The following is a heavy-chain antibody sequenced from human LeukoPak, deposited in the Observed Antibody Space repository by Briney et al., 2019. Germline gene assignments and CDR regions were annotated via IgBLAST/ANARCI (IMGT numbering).Heavy chain of an antibody. Sequence: ASVKVSCKASGYTFTSYYMHWVRQAPGQGLEWMGIINPSGGSTSYAQKFQGRVTMTRDTSTSTVYMELSSLRSEDTAVYYCARVWTEVWFGELSVWFDPWGQGTLVTVSS. CDR1: GYTFTSYY. V-gene: IGHV1-46*01. J-gene: IGHJ5*02. D-gene: IGHD3-10*01. CDR2: INPSGGST. CDR3: ARVWTEVWFGELSVWFDP.